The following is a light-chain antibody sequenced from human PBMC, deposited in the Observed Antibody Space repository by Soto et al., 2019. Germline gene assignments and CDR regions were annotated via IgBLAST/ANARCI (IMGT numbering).Light chain of an antibody. CDR1: QGINKD. Sequence: DIQMTQSPSAMSASVGDRVTITCRASQGINKDLAWFQQKPGKVPKRLIYAASSLQSGVPSRFSGGGSGAEYTLTISSLQSEDFAVYYCQQYDKWPRTFGQGTKVDIK. CDR3: QQYDKWPRT. V-gene: IGKV1-17*03. CDR2: AAS. J-gene: IGKJ1*01.